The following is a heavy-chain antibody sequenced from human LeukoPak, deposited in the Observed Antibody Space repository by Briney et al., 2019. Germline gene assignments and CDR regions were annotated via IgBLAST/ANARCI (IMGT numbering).Heavy chain of an antibody. Sequence: GASVKVSCKASGGTFSSYAISWVRQAPGQGLEWMGGIIPIFGTANYAQKFQGRVTITADESTSTAYMELSSLRSEDTAVYYCARVGFSSIAAPPYYYYYYMDVWGKGTTVTVSS. V-gene: IGHV1-69*13. J-gene: IGHJ6*03. CDR2: IIPIFGTA. CDR3: ARVGFSSIAAPPYYYYYYMDV. CDR1: GGTFSSYA. D-gene: IGHD6-6*01.